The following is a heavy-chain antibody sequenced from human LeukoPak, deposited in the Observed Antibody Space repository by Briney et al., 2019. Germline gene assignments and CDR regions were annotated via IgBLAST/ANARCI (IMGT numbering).Heavy chain of an antibody. CDR1: GFTFSSYW. V-gene: IGHV3-7*01. CDR2: IKQDGSEK. D-gene: IGHD6-13*01. J-gene: IGHJ6*02. CDR3: ARDKRSSWCPINFVYYYYGMDV. Sequence: GGSLRLSCAASGFTFSSYWMSWVRQAPGKGLEWVANIKQDGSEKYYVDSVKGRFTISRDNAKNSLYLQMNSLRAEDTAVYYCARDKRSSWCPINFVYYYYGMDVWGQGTTVTVSS.